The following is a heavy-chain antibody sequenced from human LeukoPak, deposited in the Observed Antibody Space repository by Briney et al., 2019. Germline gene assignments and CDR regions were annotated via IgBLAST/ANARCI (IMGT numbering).Heavy chain of an antibody. CDR1: GGSISSSSYY. CDR2: IYYSGST. J-gene: IGHJ3*02. D-gene: IGHD2-2*01. V-gene: IGHV4-39*07. CDR3: ARDYVDIVVVPAAVLHAFDI. Sequence: PSETLSLTCTVSGGSISSSSYYWGWIRQPPGKGLEWIGSIYYSGSTYYNPSLKSRVTISVDTSKNQFSLKLSSVTAADTAVYYCARDYVDIVVVPAAVLHAFDIWGQGTMVTVSS.